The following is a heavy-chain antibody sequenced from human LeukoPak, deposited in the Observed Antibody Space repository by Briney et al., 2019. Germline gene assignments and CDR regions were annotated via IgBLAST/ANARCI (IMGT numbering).Heavy chain of an antibody. CDR1: GYSISSGYY. D-gene: IGHD1-26*01. J-gene: IGHJ4*02. Sequence: SETLSLTCTVSGYSISSGYYWGWIRQPPGKGLEWIGSIYHSGSTYYNPSLKSRVTISVDTSKNQFSLKLSSVTAADTAVYYCARDGTSGSHIWGFDYWGQGTLVTVSS. V-gene: IGHV4-38-2*02. CDR3: ARDGTSGSHIWGFDY. CDR2: IYHSGST.